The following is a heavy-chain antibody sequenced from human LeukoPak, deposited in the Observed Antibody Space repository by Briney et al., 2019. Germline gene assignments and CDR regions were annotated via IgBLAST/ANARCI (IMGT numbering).Heavy chain of an antibody. V-gene: IGHV3-30*02. D-gene: IGHD3-16*01. J-gene: IGHJ4*02. Sequence: PGGSLRLSCAASGFTFSSYGMHWVRQAPGKGLEWVAFIRYDGSNKYYVDSVKVRFTISRDNSKNTLYLQMNSLRAEDTAVYYCARQEGVDYWGQGTLVTVSS. CDR3: ARQEGVDY. CDR1: GFTFSSYG. CDR2: IRYDGSNK.